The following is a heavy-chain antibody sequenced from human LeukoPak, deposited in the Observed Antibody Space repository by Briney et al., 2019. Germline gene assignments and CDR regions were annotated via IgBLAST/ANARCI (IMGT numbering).Heavy chain of an antibody. CDR3: ARVGSPMYYDFWSGYFDY. D-gene: IGHD3-3*01. J-gene: IGHJ4*02. V-gene: IGHV3-21*01. Sequence: PGGSLRLSCAASGFTFSSYSMNWVRQAPGKGLGWVSSISSSSSYIYYADSVKGRFTISRDNAKNSLYLQMNSLRAEDTAVYYCARVGSPMYYDFWSGYFDYWGQGTLVTVSS. CDR2: ISSSSSYI. CDR1: GFTFSSYS.